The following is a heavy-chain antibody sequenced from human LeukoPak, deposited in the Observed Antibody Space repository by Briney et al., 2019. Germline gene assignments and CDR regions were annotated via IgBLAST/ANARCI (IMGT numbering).Heavy chain of an antibody. CDR1: GYSFTSYW. CDR3: ARHLGIAVAGTVAPDY. CDR2: IYPVDSDT. V-gene: IGHV5-51*01. D-gene: IGHD6-19*01. Sequence: GESLKISCKGSGYSFTSYWIGWVRQMPGKGLELMGIIYPVDSDTRYSPSFQGQVTISADKSISTAYLQWTSLKASDTAMYYCARHLGIAVAGTVAPDYWGQGTLVTVSS. J-gene: IGHJ4*02.